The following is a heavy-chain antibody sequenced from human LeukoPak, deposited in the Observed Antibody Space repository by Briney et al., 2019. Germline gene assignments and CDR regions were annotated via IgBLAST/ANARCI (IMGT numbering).Heavy chain of an antibody. J-gene: IGHJ3*02. D-gene: IGHD3-10*01. CDR1: GFTFSSYA. CDR3: ATKARMVRGAKRAFDI. Sequence: GSLRLSCAASGFTFSSYAMSWVRQAPGKGLEWIGEINHSGSTNYNPSLKSRVTISVDTSKNQFSLKLSSVTAADTAVYYCATKARMVRGAKRAFDIWGQGTMVTVSS. V-gene: IGHV4-34*08. CDR2: INHSGST.